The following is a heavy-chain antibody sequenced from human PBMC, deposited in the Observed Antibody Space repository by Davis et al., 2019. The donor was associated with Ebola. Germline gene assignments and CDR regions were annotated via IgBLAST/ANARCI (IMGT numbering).Heavy chain of an antibody. CDR2: ISYDGDNN. Sequence: PGGSLRLSCAASGFTFSSYTLHWVRQAPGKGLEWVAVISYDGDNNYHADSVQGRFTISRDNSKNTLYLQMNGLRVEDTAIYYCAKDRYFDWLWDFDYWGQGTLVSVSS. V-gene: IGHV3-30*04. CDR3: AKDRYFDWLWDFDY. CDR1: GFTFSSYT. J-gene: IGHJ4*02. D-gene: IGHD3-9*01.